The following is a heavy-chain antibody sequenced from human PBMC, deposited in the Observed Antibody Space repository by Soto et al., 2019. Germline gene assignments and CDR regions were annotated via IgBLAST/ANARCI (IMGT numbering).Heavy chain of an antibody. J-gene: IGHJ4*02. CDR3: ARPRPGYSYGEYYFDY. CDR2: IYPGDSDT. CDR1: GYSFTSYW. D-gene: IGHD5-18*01. Sequence: GESLKISCKGSGYSFTSYWIGWVRQMPGKGLEWMGIIYPGDSDTRYSPSFQGQVTISADKSISTAYLQWSSLKASDTAMYYCARPRPGYSYGEYYFDYWGQGTLVTVSS. V-gene: IGHV5-51*01.